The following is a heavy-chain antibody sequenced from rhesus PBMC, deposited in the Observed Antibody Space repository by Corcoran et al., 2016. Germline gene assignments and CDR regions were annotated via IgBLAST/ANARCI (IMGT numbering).Heavy chain of an antibody. Sequence: QVTLKESGPALVKPTQTLTLTCTFSGFSLSTSGMGVGWIRQPSRKTLEWLAHIYWNDDKYYSTSLKSRLTISKDTSKNQVVLTMTNMDPVDTATYYCARRLYHIAACPLGFDFWGQGLLVTVSS. CDR2: IYWNDDK. CDR3: ARRLYHIAACPLGFDF. D-gene: IGHD6-13*01. CDR1: GFSLSTSGMG. J-gene: IGHJ4*01. V-gene: IGHV2-1*01.